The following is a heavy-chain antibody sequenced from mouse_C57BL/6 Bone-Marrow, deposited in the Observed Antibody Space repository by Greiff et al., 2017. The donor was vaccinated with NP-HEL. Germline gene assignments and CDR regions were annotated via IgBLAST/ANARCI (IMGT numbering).Heavy chain of an antibody. Sequence: QVQLQQSGAELAKPGASVKLSCKASGYTFTSYWMHWVKQRPGQGLEWIGYINPSSGYTKYNQKFKDKATLTADKSSSTAYMPLSSLTYEDSAVDYCDLPDYYGSRYYYAMDYWGQGTSVTVSS. J-gene: IGHJ4*01. CDR2: INPSSGYT. D-gene: IGHD1-1*01. CDR1: GYTFTSYW. CDR3: DLPDYYGSRYYYAMDY. V-gene: IGHV1-7*01.